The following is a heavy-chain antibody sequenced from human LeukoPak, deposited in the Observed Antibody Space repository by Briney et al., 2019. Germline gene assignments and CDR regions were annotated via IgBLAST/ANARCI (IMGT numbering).Heavy chain of an antibody. V-gene: IGHV4-34*01. CDR2: INHSGST. Sequence: SETLSLTCAVYGGSFCGYYWSWIRQPPGKGLEWIGEINHSGSTNYNPSLKSRVTISVDTSKNQFSLKLSSVTAADTAVYYCARGLLGMTTVVTPGFGFDYWGQGTLVTVSS. CDR1: GGSFCGYY. CDR3: ARGLLGMTTVVTPGFGFDY. D-gene: IGHD4-23*01. J-gene: IGHJ4*02.